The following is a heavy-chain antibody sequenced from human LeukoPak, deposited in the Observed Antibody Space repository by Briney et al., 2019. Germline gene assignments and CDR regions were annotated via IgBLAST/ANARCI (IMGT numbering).Heavy chain of an antibody. Sequence: GASVKVSCKASGYTFNGYYMHWVRQAPGQGLEWVGWINPNNGGTYYGQKFQGRVTMTRDTSIRAAYMDLSSLISEDTAVYYCAREGINRVRGVPFDIWGQGTMVTVSS. D-gene: IGHD3-10*01. CDR1: GYTFNGYY. J-gene: IGHJ3*02. CDR3: AREGINRVRGVPFDI. CDR2: INPNNGGT. V-gene: IGHV1-2*02.